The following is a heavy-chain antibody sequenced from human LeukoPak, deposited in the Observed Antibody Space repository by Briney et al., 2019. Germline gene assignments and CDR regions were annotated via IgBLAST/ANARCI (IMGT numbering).Heavy chain of an antibody. Sequence: GESLKISCKASGYGFTSYWIGWVRQMPGKGLEWMVNIHPGDSDTRYSPSFQGQVTISVDKSITTAYLQWSSLKASDTAMYYCARIVVVTSIYWYFGLWGRGTLVRVSS. V-gene: IGHV5-51*06. D-gene: IGHD2-21*02. CDR1: GYGFTSYW. CDR3: ARIVVVTSIYWYFGL. J-gene: IGHJ2*01. CDR2: IHPGDSDT.